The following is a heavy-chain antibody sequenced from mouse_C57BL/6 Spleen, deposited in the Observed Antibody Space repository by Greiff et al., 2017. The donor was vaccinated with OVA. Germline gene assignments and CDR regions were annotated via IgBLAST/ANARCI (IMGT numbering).Heavy chain of an antibody. D-gene: IGHD2-1*01. CDR1: GYSITSCYY. J-gene: IGHJ2*01. CDR2: ISYDGSN. V-gene: IGHV3-6*01. CDR3: AGDARPDLLDY. Sequence: DVKLVESGPGLVKPSQSLSLSCSVTGYSITSCYYWYWIRQFPGNKLEWMGYISYDGSNNYNPSLKNRISITRDTSTNQFFLRLNSVATEDTATYYSAGDARPDLLDYWGQGTTLTVSS.